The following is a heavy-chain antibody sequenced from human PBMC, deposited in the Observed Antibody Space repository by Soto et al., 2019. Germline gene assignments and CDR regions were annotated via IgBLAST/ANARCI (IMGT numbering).Heavy chain of an antibody. V-gene: IGHV1-18*01. D-gene: IGHD3-3*01. CDR2: ISGYNGNT. Sequence: QVQLVHSGTEVKKPGASVKVSCKASGYTFTTYGFNWVRQAPGQGLEWMGWISGYNGNTNYPMKFQGRVTLTTDTSRSTGYMELRGLTSDDTAVYYCARGAHGSGYAVYWGQGTLVTVSS. J-gene: IGHJ4*02. CDR1: GYTFTTYG. CDR3: ARGAHGSGYAVY.